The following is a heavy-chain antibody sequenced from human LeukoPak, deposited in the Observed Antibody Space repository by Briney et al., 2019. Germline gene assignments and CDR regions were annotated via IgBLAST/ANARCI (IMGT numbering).Heavy chain of an antibody. CDR1: GFTVSSNY. J-gene: IGHJ4*02. V-gene: IGHV3-53*01. CDR3: ARGVRGVITAFDY. Sequence: GGSLRLSCAASGFTVSSNYMSWVRQAPGKGLEWVSVIYSGGSTYYADSVKGRFTISRDNSKNTLYLQMNSLRAEDTAVYYCARGVRGVITAFDYWGQGTPVTVSS. CDR2: IYSGGST. D-gene: IGHD3-10*01.